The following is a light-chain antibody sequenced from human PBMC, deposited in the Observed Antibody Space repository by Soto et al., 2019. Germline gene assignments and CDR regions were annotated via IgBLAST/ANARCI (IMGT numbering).Light chain of an antibody. V-gene: IGLV1-40*01. CDR2: GNT. CDR3: QSYDSSLSGCV. CDR1: SFNIGADYD. Sequence: QSVLTQPPSVSGSPGQRVTIACTWNSFNIGADYDVHWYQQLPGTAPKLLIYGNTNRPSGVPDRFSGSKSGTSASLAITGLQAEDEADYYCQSYDSSLSGCVFGTGTKVTVL. J-gene: IGLJ1*01.